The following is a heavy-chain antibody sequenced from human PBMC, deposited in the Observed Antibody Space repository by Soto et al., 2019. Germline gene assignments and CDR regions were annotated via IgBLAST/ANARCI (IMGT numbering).Heavy chain of an antibody. CDR2: VYHTGNA. Sequence: PSETLSLTCTVSGGSITTAGYSWSWIRQPPGKALEWIGYVYHTGNAYPKPSLKSRVTISLDRSKNQFSLKMTSVTAADTAVYHCARAGIASAGLHHFDYWGQGILVTVSS. D-gene: IGHD6-13*01. J-gene: IGHJ4*02. CDR1: GGSITTAGYS. CDR3: ARAGIASAGLHHFDY. V-gene: IGHV4-30-2*01.